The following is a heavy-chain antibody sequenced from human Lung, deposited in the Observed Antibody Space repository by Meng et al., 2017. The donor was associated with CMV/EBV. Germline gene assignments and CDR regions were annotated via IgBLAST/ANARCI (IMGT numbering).Heavy chain of an antibody. V-gene: IGHV3-21*01. CDR3: ARAYYYDSSGYYIAPNYYYYGMDV. D-gene: IGHD3-22*01. Sequence: SCAASGFTFSSYSMNWVRQAPGKGLEWVSSISSSSSYIYYADSVKGRFTISRDNAKNSLYLQMNSLRAEDTAVYYCARAYYYDSSGYYIAPNYYYYGMDVWXQGTTVTVS. CDR1: GFTFSSYS. J-gene: IGHJ6*02. CDR2: ISSSSSYI.